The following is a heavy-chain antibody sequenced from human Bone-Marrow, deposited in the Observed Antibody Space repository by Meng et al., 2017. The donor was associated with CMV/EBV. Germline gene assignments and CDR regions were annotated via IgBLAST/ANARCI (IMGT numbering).Heavy chain of an antibody. V-gene: IGHV3-48*04. CDR2: ISSGSSTI. CDR1: GFTFSFYS. J-gene: IGHJ4*02. D-gene: IGHD6-13*01. Sequence: GESLKISCAASGFTFSFYSMNWVRQTPGKGLEWVSYISSGSSTIFYADSVMGRFTISRDNAKNSLYLQMNNLRAEDTAVYCCATGVRIVRMAADETVGDDYWGQGTLVTVYS. CDR3: ATGVRIVRMAADETVGDDY.